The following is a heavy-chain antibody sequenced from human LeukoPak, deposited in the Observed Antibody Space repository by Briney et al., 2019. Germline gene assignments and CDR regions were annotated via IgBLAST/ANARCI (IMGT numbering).Heavy chain of an antibody. J-gene: IGHJ5*02. CDR1: GGSFSGYY. CDR2: INHSGST. D-gene: IGHD3-10*01. CDR3: ARGYYGSGTKTKGFRNWFDR. V-gene: IGHV4-34*01. Sequence: SETLSLTCAVYGGSFSGYYWSWLRQPPGKGLEWIGEINHSGSTNYNPSLKSRVTISVDTSKNQFSLKLSSVTAADTAVYYCARGYYGSGTKTKGFRNWFDRWGQGTLVTVSS.